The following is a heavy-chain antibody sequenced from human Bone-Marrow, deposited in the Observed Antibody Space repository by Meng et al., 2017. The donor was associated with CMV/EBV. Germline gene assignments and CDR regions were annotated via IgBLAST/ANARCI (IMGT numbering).Heavy chain of an antibody. CDR3: ATDHIETQRDYYLDN. CDR2: IITIFGTA. V-gene: IGHV1-69*05. CDR1: GYTFTSYA. J-gene: IGHJ4*02. D-gene: IGHD6-25*01. Sequence: SVKVSCKASGYTFTSYAISWVRQAPGQGLEWMGGIITIFGTANYAQRFQGRVTVTRDTSTSTVYMELNSLRSEDTAVYYCATDHIETQRDYYLDNWDQGTLVTVSS.